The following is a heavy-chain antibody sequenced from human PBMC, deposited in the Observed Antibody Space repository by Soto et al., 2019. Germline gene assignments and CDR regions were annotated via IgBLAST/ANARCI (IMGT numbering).Heavy chain of an antibody. CDR3: SRHGAAVLYYYGMDV. Sequence: XGTLSLTCTVSGASISTSTYYWAWVRQPPGKGLEWIGYIYYTGDTFYNPSLKSRVTISVDTSIHQFSLTLTSVTAADTAIYYCSRHGAAVLYYYGMDVWGQGTAVTVSS. D-gene: IGHD3-10*01. J-gene: IGHJ6*02. V-gene: IGHV4-39*01. CDR1: GASISTSTYY. CDR2: IYYTGDT.